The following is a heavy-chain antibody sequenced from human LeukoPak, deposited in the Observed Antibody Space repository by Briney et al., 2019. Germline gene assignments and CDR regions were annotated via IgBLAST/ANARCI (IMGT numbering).Heavy chain of an antibody. CDR2: MNPNSGNT. CDR1: GYTFTSYD. CDR3: ARGRLLYSSSWDFDY. Sequence: ASVKVSFKASGYTFTSYDINWVRQATGEGLEGMGWMNPNSGNTGYAQKFQGRVTITRNTSISTAYMELSSLRSEDTAVYYCARGRLLYSSSWDFDYWGQGTLVTVSS. V-gene: IGHV1-8*01. J-gene: IGHJ4*02. D-gene: IGHD6-13*01.